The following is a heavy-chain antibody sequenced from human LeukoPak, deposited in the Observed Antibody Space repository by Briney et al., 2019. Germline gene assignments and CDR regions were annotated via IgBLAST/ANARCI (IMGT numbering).Heavy chain of an antibody. CDR1: GFTFSSYS. D-gene: IGHD6-19*01. CDR2: ISSSSSYI. J-gene: IGHJ4*02. CDR3: ARDLVADGY. Sequence: GGSLRPSCAASGFTFSSYSMNWVRQAPGKGLEWVSSISSSSSYIYYADSVKGRFAISRDNAKNSLYLQMNSLRAEDTAVYYCARDLVADGYWGQGTLVTVSS. V-gene: IGHV3-21*01.